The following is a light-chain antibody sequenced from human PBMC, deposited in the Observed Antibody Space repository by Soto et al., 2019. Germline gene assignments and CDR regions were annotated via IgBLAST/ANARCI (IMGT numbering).Light chain of an antibody. CDR1: QSVSNNY. V-gene: IGKV3-11*01. CDR2: GAS. J-gene: IGKJ1*01. Sequence: IVLKKSPGTLSLSPWERATLSCRAVQSVSNNYLAWYQQKPGQAPRLLIYGASNRATGIPARFSGSGSGTDFTLTISSLEPEDFAVYYCQQRSNWPSWTFGQGTKVDIK. CDR3: QQRSNWPSWT.